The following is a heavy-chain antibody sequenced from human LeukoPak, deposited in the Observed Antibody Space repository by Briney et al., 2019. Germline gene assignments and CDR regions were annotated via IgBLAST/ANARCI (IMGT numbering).Heavy chain of an antibody. V-gene: IGHV1-69*13. CDR2: IIPIFGTA. J-gene: IGHJ6*02. Sequence: GASVKVSCKASGGTFSSHAISWVRQAPGQGLEWMGGIIPIFGTANYAQKFQGRVTITADESTSTAYMELSSLRSEDTAVYYCARVGYYYDSSGSPYYYGMDVWGQGTTVTVSS. CDR1: GGTFSSHA. CDR3: ARVGYYYDSSGSPYYYGMDV. D-gene: IGHD3-22*01.